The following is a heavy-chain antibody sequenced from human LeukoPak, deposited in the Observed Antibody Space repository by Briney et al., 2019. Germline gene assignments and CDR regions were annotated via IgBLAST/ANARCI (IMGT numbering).Heavy chain of an antibody. V-gene: IGHV3-21*01. CDR3: ARDQRPDYEILIGFYHLDY. CDR2: ISSTSGYI. J-gene: IGHJ4*02. D-gene: IGHD3-9*01. CDR1: GLSFSSYT. Sequence: PGGSLRLSCAPSGLSFSSYTIHWVRQAPGKGLEWVSSISSTSGYIHYADSVKGRFSISRDNAKNLVHLEMDILRADDTAVYYCARDQRPDYEILIGFYHLDYWGQGTLVTVSS.